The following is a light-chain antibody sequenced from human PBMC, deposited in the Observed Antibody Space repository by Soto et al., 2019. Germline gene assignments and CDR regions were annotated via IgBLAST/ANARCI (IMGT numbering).Light chain of an antibody. CDR2: KAS. Sequence: DIQMAQSPSTLSGSVGDRVTITCRASQTISSWLAWYQQKPGKAPKLLIYKASTLKSGVPSRFSGSGSGTEFNLTISSLQPDDFATYYCQHYNSYAEAFGKGTKVDLK. CDR3: QHYNSYAEA. J-gene: IGKJ1*01. CDR1: QTISSW. V-gene: IGKV1-5*03.